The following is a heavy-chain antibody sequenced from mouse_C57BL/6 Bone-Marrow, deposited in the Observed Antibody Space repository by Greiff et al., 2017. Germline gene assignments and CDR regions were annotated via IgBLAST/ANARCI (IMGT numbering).Heavy chain of an antibody. CDR1: GFSFPDSG. CDR2: ISSGSSTI. Sequence: EVKLVESVPGLVNPGCSLTLSFPASGFSFPDSGMHWVRQAPETGLEWVAYISSGSSTIYYADTVKGRCTIPRDNAKNTLFLQMTSLRPEDTAMYYCARGWLPAWFAYWGQGTLVTVSA. CDR3: ARGWLPAWFAY. D-gene: IGHD2-2*01. V-gene: IGHV5-17*01. J-gene: IGHJ3*01.